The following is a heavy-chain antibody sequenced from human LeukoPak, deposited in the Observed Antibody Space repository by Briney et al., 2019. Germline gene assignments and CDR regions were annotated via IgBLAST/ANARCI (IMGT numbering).Heavy chain of an antibody. Sequence: PSETLSLTCAVYGGSFSGYYWSWIRQPPGKGLEWIGEINHSGSTNYNPSLKSRVTISVDTSKNQFSLKLSSVTAADTAVYYYARGPNSGADYCGQGTLVTVSS. D-gene: IGHD1-26*01. V-gene: IGHV4-34*01. CDR3: ARGPNSGADY. CDR2: INHSGST. J-gene: IGHJ4*02. CDR1: GGSFSGYY.